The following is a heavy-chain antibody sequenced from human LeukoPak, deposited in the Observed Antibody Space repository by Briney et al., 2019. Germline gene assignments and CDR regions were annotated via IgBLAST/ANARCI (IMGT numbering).Heavy chain of an antibody. J-gene: IGHJ4*02. CDR1: GFTFSAYS. Sequence: GGSLRLSCAASGFTFSAYSMTWVRQAPGKGLEWVGRFRNKANSYTTEYAASVKGRFTMSRDDSKNSLYLQMNSLKTGDTAVYYCARVGLTTYDLDYWGQGTLVTVSS. D-gene: IGHD4/OR15-4a*01. V-gene: IGHV3-72*01. CDR2: FRNKANSYTT. CDR3: ARVGLTTYDLDY.